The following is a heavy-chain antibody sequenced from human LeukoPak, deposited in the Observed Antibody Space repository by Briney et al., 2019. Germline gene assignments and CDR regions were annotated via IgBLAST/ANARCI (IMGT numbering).Heavy chain of an antibody. V-gene: IGHV4-34*01. Sequence: SETLSLTCAVYGGSFSGYYWSWIRQPPGKGLEWIGEINHSGSTNYNPSLKSRVTISVDTSKNQFSLKLSSVTAADTAVYYCARQKRRWGTSDYWGQGTLVTVSS. CDR3: ARQKRRWGTSDY. J-gene: IGHJ4*02. CDR2: INHSGST. D-gene: IGHD4-23*01. CDR1: GGSFSGYY.